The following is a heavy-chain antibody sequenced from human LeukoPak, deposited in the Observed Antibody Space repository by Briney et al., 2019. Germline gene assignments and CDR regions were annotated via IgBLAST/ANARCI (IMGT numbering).Heavy chain of an antibody. Sequence: ASVKVSCNASGYTFTGYYMHWVRQAPGEGLAWMGWINPNSGGTNYAQKFQGRVTMTRDTSISTAYMELSRLRSDDTAVYYCAVWSGESNFDYWGQGTLVTVSS. CDR3: AVWSGESNFDY. J-gene: IGHJ4*02. CDR2: INPNSGGT. D-gene: IGHD2-21*01. CDR1: GYTFTGYY. V-gene: IGHV1-2*02.